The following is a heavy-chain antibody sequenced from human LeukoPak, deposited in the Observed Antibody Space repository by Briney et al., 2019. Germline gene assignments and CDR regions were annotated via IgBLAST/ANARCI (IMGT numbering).Heavy chain of an antibody. CDR1: GFSLSTRGVG. CDR2: IYWNDDK. CDR3: AHRGNYYDSRWFDP. D-gene: IGHD3-22*01. Sequence: KESGPTLVKPTQTLTLTCTFSGFSLSTRGVGVGWIRQPPGKALEWLSLIYWNDDKRYSPSLKSRPTITKDTSKNQVVLTMTNMDPVDTATYYCAHRGNYYDSRWFDPWGQGTLVTVSS. J-gene: IGHJ5*02. V-gene: IGHV2-5*01.